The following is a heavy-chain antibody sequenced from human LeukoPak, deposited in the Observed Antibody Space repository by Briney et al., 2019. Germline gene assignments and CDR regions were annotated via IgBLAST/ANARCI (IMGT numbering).Heavy chain of an antibody. CDR3: AKGSDSSGYYATFDY. CDR2: INSDGSNT. V-gene: IGHV3-74*01. Sequence: GGSLRLPCAASGFTFSSYWMHWVRQAPGKGLVWVSRINSDGSNTNYADSVKGRFTISRDNAKNTLYLQMNSLRTEDTALYYCAKGSDSSGYYATFDYWGQGTLVTVSS. CDR1: GFTFSSYW. J-gene: IGHJ4*02. D-gene: IGHD3-22*01.